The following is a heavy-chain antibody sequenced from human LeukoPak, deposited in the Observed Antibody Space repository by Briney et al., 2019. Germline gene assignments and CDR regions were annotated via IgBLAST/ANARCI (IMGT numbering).Heavy chain of an antibody. CDR2: IIPIFGTA. D-gene: IGHD3-10*01. J-gene: IGHJ6*04. Sequence: SVKVSCKASGGTFSSYAISWVRQAPGQGLEWMGGIIPIFGTANYAQKFQGRVTITADESTSTAYMELSSPRSEDTAVYYCARTAMYGSGSGYYYGMDVWGKGTTVTVSS. CDR1: GGTFSSYA. CDR3: ARTAMYGSGSGYYYGMDV. V-gene: IGHV1-69*13.